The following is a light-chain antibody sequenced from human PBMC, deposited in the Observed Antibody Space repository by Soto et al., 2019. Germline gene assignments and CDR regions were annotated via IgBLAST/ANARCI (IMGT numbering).Light chain of an antibody. CDR2: EFN. CDR1: SSDVGAYNH. J-gene: IGLJ3*02. V-gene: IGLV2-14*01. Sequence: QSALTQAASASWSPGQSITISCTGTSSDVGAYNHVSWYQQRPGKAPKVVIFEFNNRPSGVSSRFSGSKSGNTASPTISGLLTEDEADYYCASHTSSSTWVFGGGTKLTVL. CDR3: ASHTSSSTWV.